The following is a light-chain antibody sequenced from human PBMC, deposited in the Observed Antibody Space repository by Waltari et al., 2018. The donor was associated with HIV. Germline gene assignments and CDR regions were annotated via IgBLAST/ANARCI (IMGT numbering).Light chain of an antibody. V-gene: IGKV3D-20*02. CDR1: QSVSSNY. Sequence: EIVLTQSPGTLSLSLGERATLSCRASQSVSSNYLAWYQHKPGQAPRLLIYDASNRATGIPARFSGSGSGTDFTLTISSLEPEDFAVYYCQQRRNLLTFGGGTKVEIK. J-gene: IGKJ4*01. CDR2: DAS. CDR3: QQRRNLLT.